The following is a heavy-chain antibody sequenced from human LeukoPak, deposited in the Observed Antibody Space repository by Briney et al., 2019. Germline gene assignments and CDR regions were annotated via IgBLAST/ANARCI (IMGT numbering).Heavy chain of an antibody. D-gene: IGHD6-13*01. V-gene: IGHV4-34*01. CDR3: AKEVAAAGRGRVDY. CDR2: INHSGST. Sequence: SETLSLTCAVYGGSFSGYYWSWIRQPPGKGLEWIGEINHSGSTNYNPSLKSRVTISVDTSKNQFSLKLSSVTAADTAVYYCAKEVAAAGRGRVDYWGQGTLVTVSS. CDR1: GGSFSGYY. J-gene: IGHJ4*02.